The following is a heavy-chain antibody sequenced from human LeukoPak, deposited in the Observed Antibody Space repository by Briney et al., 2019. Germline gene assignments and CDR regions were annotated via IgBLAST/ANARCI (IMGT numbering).Heavy chain of an antibody. CDR1: GYTFTTSF. CDR3: ARAFDSGLNY. CDR2: INPSGGGT. Sequence: ASVKVSCKASGYTFTTSFMHWVRQAPGQGLEWMGVINPSGGGTTYVQKFQGRVTMTRDTSTSTVYMELSSLRSEDTAVYYCARAFDSGLNYWGQGTLVSVSS. D-gene: IGHD6-19*01. V-gene: IGHV1-46*01. J-gene: IGHJ4*02.